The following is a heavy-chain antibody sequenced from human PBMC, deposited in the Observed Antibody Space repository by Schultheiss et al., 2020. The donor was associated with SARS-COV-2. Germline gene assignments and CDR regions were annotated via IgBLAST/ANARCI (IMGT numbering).Heavy chain of an antibody. D-gene: IGHD2-15*01. J-gene: IGHJ4*02. Sequence: SETLSLTCTVSGGSISRSDYYWAWIRQPPGKGLEWIGSIYYSGSTFYNPSLKSRVTISVDTSRNQFSLKLSSVTAADTAVYYCARRGGSTDRTFYFDYWGQGTLVTVSS. CDR3: ARRGGSTDRTFYFDY. CDR2: IYYSGST. V-gene: IGHV4-39*01. CDR1: GGSISRSDYY.